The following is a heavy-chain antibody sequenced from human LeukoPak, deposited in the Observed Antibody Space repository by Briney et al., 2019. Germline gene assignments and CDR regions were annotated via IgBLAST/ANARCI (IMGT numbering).Heavy chain of an antibody. CDR3: VVWIAVAAADY. J-gene: IGHJ4*02. Sequence: GGSLGLSCAASGFTFSSYSMNWVRQAPGKGLVWVSRISGDGSDTSYADSVKGRFTISRDNAKNTVYLEMNSLRAEDTAVYHCVVWIAVAAADYWGQGTLVTVSS. CDR1: GFTFSSYS. CDR2: ISGDGSDT. D-gene: IGHD6-19*01. V-gene: IGHV3-74*01.